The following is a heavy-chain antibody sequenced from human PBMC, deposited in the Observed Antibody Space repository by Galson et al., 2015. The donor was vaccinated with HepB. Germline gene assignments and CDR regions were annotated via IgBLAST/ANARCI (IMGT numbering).Heavy chain of an antibody. V-gene: IGHV1-18*01. Sequence: SCKASGYTFSSYSIAWVRQAPGQGLEWMGWISAYQGSTNYAQKLQGRVTMTTETSTATAYMELRSLRYGDTAVYYCARGALVAVVNANLNNWFDPWGQGTLVTVSS. CDR3: ARGALVAVVNANLNNWFDP. CDR2: ISAYQGST. D-gene: IGHD2-15*01. J-gene: IGHJ5*02. CDR1: GYTFSSYS.